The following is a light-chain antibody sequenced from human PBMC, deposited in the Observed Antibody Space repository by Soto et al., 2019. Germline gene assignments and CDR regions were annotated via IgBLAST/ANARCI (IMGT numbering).Light chain of an antibody. J-gene: IGKJ4*01. Sequence: EIVLTQSPDTLSLSPGERATLSCRASQSVRSNYLAWYQQKPGQAPRFLIYDASSRAPGIPDRFSGSGSGTDFTLTISRLEPEDLAVYYCKQYGSSPLTFGVGTKVEIK. CDR1: QSVRSNY. CDR3: KQYGSSPLT. CDR2: DAS. V-gene: IGKV3-20*01.